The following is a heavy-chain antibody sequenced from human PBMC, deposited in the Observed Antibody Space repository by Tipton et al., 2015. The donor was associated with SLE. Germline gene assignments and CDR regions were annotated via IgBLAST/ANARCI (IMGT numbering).Heavy chain of an antibody. J-gene: IGHJ6*02. V-gene: IGHV4-59*11. CDR2: IYYSGST. CDR3: ARDCSGGSCAQGSYYYGMDV. D-gene: IGHD2-15*01. Sequence: TLSLTCTVSGGSISSHYWSWIRQPPGKGLEWIGYIYYSGSTNYNPSLKSRVTISVDTSKNQFSLKLSSVTAADTAVYYCARDCSGGSCAQGSYYYGMDVWGQGTTVTVSS. CDR1: GGSISSHY.